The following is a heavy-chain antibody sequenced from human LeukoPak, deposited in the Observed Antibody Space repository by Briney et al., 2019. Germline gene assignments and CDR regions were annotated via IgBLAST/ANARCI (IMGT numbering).Heavy chain of an antibody. CDR2: VSNDGSSK. D-gene: IGHD3-22*01. Sequence: GGSLRLSCAASGITFTSYGMHWVRQAPGKGLEWVAVVSNDGSSKFYANSVKGRFTVSRDNSKTTLYLQMNSLRAEDTAVYYCAKGPDDSIGYYYGHFDYWGQGTLVTVSS. J-gene: IGHJ4*02. CDR1: GITFTSYG. CDR3: AKGPDDSIGYYYGHFDY. V-gene: IGHV3-30*18.